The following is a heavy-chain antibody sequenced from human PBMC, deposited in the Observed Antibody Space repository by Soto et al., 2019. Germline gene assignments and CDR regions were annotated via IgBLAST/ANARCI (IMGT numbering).Heavy chain of an antibody. Sequence: ETLSLTCTVSGGSISSYYWSWIRQPPGKGLEWIGYIYYSGSTNYNPSLKSRVTISVDTSKNQFSLKLSSVTAADTAVYYCALSPHYGGNSGTFDPWGQGTLVTVSS. CDR2: IYYSGST. CDR3: ALSPHYGGNSGTFDP. V-gene: IGHV4-59*01. D-gene: IGHD1-26*01. CDR1: GGSISSYY. J-gene: IGHJ5*02.